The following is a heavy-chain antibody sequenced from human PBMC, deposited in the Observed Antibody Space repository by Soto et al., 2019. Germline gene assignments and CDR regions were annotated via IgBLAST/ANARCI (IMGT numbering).Heavy chain of an antibody. D-gene: IGHD3-22*01. CDR1: GYTFTSYA. Sequence: ASVKVSCKASGYTFTSYAMHWVRLAPGQRLEWMGWINAGNGNTKYSQKFQGRVTITRDTSASTAYMELSSLRSEDTAVYYCAREPPIYESSGYYPYWGQGTLVTVSS. CDR2: INAGNGNT. CDR3: AREPPIYESSGYYPY. V-gene: IGHV1-3*01. J-gene: IGHJ4*02.